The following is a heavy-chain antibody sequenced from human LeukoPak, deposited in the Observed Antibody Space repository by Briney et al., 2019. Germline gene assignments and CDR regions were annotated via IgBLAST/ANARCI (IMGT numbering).Heavy chain of an antibody. D-gene: IGHD3-10*02. V-gene: IGHV4-59*01. CDR3: ARVSLWSGDAFDI. J-gene: IGHJ3*02. CDR1: GGSISSYY. CDR2: IYYSGST. Sequence: SETLSLTCTVSGGSISSYYWSWIRQPPGKGLEWIGYIYYSGSTNYNPSLKSRVTISVDTSKNQFSLKLSSVTAADTAVYYCARVSLWSGDAFDIWGQGTMVTVSS.